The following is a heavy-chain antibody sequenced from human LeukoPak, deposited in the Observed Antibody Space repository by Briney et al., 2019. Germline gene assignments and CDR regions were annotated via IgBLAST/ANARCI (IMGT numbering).Heavy chain of an antibody. CDR3: ARDRVGATWYNWFDP. V-gene: IGHV4-59*10. Sequence: SETLSLTCAVYGGSFSGYYWSWIRLPAGKGLEWIGRIYTSGSTNHNPSLKSRVTMSVDTSKNQFSLKLSSVTAADTAVYYCARDRVGATWYNWFDPWGQGTLVTVSS. D-gene: IGHD1-26*01. J-gene: IGHJ5*02. CDR2: IYTSGST. CDR1: GGSFSGYY.